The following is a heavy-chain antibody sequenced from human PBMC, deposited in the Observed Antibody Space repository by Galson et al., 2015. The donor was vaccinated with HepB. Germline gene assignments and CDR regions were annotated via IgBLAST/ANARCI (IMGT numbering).Heavy chain of an antibody. CDR1: GFTFSYYA. V-gene: IGHV3-30*01. CDR3: ADEGQSCNIVNCIDP. J-gene: IGHJ5*02. D-gene: IGHD2/OR15-2a*01. CDR2: ISHDGRNK. Sequence: SLRLSCAASGFTFSYYAMHWVRQAPGKGLEWVADISHDGRNKYYADSVKGRFTISRDNSKNILYLQMNSLKPEDTAVYYCADEGQSCNIVNCIDPWGQGTLVTVSS.